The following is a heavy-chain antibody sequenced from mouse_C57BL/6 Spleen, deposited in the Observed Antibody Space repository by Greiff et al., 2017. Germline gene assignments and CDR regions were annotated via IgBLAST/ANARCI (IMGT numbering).Heavy chain of an antibody. CDR3: AREGISPWFAY. CDR1: GYTFTSYW. Sequence: QVQLQQPGAELVRPGSSVKLSCKASGYTFTSYWMHWVKQRPIQGLEWIGNIDPSDSETHYNQKFKDKATLTVDKSSSTAYMQLSSLTSEDSAVYYCAREGISPWFAYWGQGTLVTVSS. D-gene: IGHD2-4*01. J-gene: IGHJ3*01. V-gene: IGHV1-52*01. CDR2: IDPSDSET.